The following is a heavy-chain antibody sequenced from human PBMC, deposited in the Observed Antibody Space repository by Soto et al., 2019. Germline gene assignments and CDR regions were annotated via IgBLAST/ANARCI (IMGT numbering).Heavy chain of an antibody. J-gene: IGHJ4*02. CDR1: GFTFSSYA. V-gene: IGHV3-23*01. Sequence: GGSLRLSCAASGFTFSSYAMSWVRQAPGKGLEWVSAISGSGGSTYYADSVKGRFTISRDNSKNTLYLQMNSLRAEDTAVYYCANVVEMAKMDFLGYGGQGTLVTVSS. CDR2: ISGSGGST. CDR3: ANVVEMAKMDFLGY. D-gene: IGHD5-12*01.